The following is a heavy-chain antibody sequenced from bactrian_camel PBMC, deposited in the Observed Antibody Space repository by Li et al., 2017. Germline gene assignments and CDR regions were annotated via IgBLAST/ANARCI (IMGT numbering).Heavy chain of an antibody. J-gene: IGHJ4*01. Sequence: HVQLVESGGGSVQAGGSLRLSCRYSGYSVASDCVGWFRQVPGKDREGVARIWTGVDTTYYHDSVKGRFTISKDNAKNAVYLQMNSLKPEDTGMYYCAVDFGGCTLATDNLSLLDYWGQGTQVTVS. CDR1: GYSVASDC. D-gene: IGHD1*01. V-gene: IGHV3S63*01. CDR2: IWTGVDTT. CDR3: AVDFGGCTLATDNLSLLDY.